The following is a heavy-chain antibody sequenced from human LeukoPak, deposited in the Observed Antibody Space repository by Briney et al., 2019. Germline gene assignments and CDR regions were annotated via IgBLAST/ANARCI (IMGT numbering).Heavy chain of an antibody. CDR3: ARHYYDSSGYETPGIDY. J-gene: IGHJ4*02. D-gene: IGHD3-22*01. Sequence: GGSLRLSCEASEFTFSSYEMNWVRQTPGKGLEWVACITGSGSIIYYADSVKGRFTISRDNAKNTLYLQMNSLRAEDTGLYYCARHYYDSSGYETPGIDYWGQGTLVTVSS. CDR2: ITGSGSII. V-gene: IGHV3-48*03. CDR1: EFTFSSYE.